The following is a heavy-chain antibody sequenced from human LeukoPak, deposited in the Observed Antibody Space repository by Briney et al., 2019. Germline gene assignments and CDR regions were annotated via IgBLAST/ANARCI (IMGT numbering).Heavy chain of an antibody. V-gene: IGHV3-15*01. D-gene: IGHD5-12*01. CDR3: TWMATIFTVDY. CDR2: IRNDRIT. CDR1: GLTFSDAW. J-gene: IGHJ4*02. Sequence: PGGSLRLSCVLSGLTFSDAWMSWVRQASGKGLEWVGRIRNDRITDYAAPVQGRFSISRHNSKNTFYLQMNSLRTEDTGMYFCTWMATIFTVDYWGQGTLVTVSS.